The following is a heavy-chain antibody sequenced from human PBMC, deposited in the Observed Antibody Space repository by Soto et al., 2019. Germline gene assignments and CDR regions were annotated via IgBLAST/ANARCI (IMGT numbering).Heavy chain of an antibody. Sequence: TLSLTCTVSGGSISSSSYYWGWIRQPPGKGLEWIGSIYYSGSTYYNPSLKSRVTISVDTSKNQFSLKLSSVTAADTAVYYCARLECSGGSCYSNYYYYYMDVWGKGTTVTVSS. V-gene: IGHV4-39*01. CDR3: ARLECSGGSCYSNYYYYYMDV. CDR1: GGSISSSSYY. J-gene: IGHJ6*03. D-gene: IGHD2-15*01. CDR2: IYYSGST.